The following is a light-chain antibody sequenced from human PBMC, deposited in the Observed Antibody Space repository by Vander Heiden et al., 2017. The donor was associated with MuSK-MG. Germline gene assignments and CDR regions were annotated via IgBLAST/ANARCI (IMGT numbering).Light chain of an antibody. J-gene: IGKJ1*01. CDR3: QQYYRTPQG. Sequence: DIQMTQSPSSLSASVGDRVTIICRASQDISNSLAWYQQKPGEVPKLLLYTASKLESGVPSRFSGSRSGTDYTLTISSLHPEDFATYYCQQYYRTPQGFGQGTRVEIK. CDR2: TAS. CDR1: QDISNS. V-gene: IGKV1-NL1*01.